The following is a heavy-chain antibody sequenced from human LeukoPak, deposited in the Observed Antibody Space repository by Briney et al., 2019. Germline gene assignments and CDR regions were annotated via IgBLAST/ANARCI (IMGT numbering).Heavy chain of an antibody. CDR2: ISHRGST. V-gene: IGHV4-38-2*02. Sequence: SETLSLTCTVSGYSISNGYYWGWIRQPPGKGLEWIGSISHRGSTYYNPSLKSRVTISVDTPKNQFSLKLSSVTAADTAVYYCAREIRFLEWLLYRYPVQYFDYWGQGTLVTVSS. D-gene: IGHD3-3*01. J-gene: IGHJ4*02. CDR3: AREIRFLEWLLYRYPVQYFDY. CDR1: GYSISNGYY.